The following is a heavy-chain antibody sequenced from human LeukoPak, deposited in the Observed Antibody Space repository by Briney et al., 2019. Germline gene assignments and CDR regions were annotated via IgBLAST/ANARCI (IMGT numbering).Heavy chain of an antibody. CDR2: IFYPGTT. D-gene: IGHD7-27*01. CDR3: ARMNWGSFDY. CDR1: GASISSAAYY. V-gene: IGHV4-31*03. Sequence: SETLSLTCTVSGASISSAAYYWSWIRQHPGKGLEWIGFIFYPGTTYYNPSLKSRVTISVDTSKNQFSLKLSSVTAADTAVFYCARMNWGSFDYWGQGTLVTVSS. J-gene: IGHJ4*02.